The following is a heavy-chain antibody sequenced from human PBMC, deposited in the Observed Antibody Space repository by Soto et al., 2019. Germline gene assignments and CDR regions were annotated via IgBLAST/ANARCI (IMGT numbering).Heavy chain of an antibody. D-gene: IGHD3-16*01. J-gene: IGHJ4*02. V-gene: IGHV4-61*01. CDR1: GASITSGTYY. Sequence: QVQLLESGPGLVKPSETLSLTCTVSGASITSGTYYWNWIRQPPGKTLEWIGYIYYSGSTNYNPSLKGGASISGDTSRGRFSLKLGSVPAADTAVYYCAREDWGYVSFDYGGQGKPVPVSS. CDR3: AREDWGYVSFDY. CDR2: IYYSGST.